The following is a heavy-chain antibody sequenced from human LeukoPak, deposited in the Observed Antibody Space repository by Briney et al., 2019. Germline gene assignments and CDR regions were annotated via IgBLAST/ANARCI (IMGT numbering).Heavy chain of an antibody. CDR1: GFTFSSYR. J-gene: IGHJ6*03. Sequence: PGGSLRLSCAASGFTFSSYRMNWVRQAPGKGLEWVSPISTSSSYIYYADSVKGRFTISRDNAKNSLYLQMNSLRAEDTAVYYCARRRGSGSYSPVSINYYYYYMDVWGKGTTVTISS. CDR2: ISTSSSYI. V-gene: IGHV3-21*01. D-gene: IGHD3-10*01. CDR3: ARRRGSGSYSPVSINYYYYYMDV.